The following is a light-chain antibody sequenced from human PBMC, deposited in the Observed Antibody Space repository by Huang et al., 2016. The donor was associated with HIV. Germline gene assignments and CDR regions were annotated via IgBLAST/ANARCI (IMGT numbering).Light chain of an antibody. Sequence: EIVLTHSPGTLSLSPGERATLSCRASQSVSSTYLAWYQQKPGQAPRLLIYGASSRATAIPDRFSGSGYGTDFTLTISRLEPEDFAVYYCQQYGSSLPLTFGGGTKVEIK. CDR2: GAS. J-gene: IGKJ4*01. V-gene: IGKV3-20*01. CDR1: QSVSSTY. CDR3: QQYGSSLPLT.